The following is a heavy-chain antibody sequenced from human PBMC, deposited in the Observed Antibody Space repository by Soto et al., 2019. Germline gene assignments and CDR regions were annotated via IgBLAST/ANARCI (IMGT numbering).Heavy chain of an antibody. CDR3: TIGSWPAEVFDI. Sequence: QVQLVQSGAEVKKPGSSVKVSCKDSGGTFSTYSMFWVRQAPGQGLEWMGRIIPMLGIRNYAQRFQDRVTITADKSPATAHMELSSLRPEDTALQYCTIGSWPAEVFDIWGQGTMVTVS. D-gene: IGHD2-2*01. CDR1: GGTFSTYS. V-gene: IGHV1-69*02. CDR2: IIPMLGIR. J-gene: IGHJ3*02.